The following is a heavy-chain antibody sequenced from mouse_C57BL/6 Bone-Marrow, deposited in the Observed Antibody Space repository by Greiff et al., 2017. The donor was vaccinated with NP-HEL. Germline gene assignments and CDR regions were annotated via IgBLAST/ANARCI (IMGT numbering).Heavy chain of an antibody. CDR2: IHPNSGST. Sequence: QVQLQQSGAELVKPGASVKLSCKASGYTFTSYWMHWVKQRPGQGLEWIGMIHPNSGSTNYNEKFKSKATLTVDKSSSTAYMQLSSLTSEDSAVYDCARGNSNPYYFDYWGQGTTLTVSS. J-gene: IGHJ2*01. V-gene: IGHV1-64*01. D-gene: IGHD2-5*01. CDR1: GYTFTSYW. CDR3: ARGNSNPYYFDY.